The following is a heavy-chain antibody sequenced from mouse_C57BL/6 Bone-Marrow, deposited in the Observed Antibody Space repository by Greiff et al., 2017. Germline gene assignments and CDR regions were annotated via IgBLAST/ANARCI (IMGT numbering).Heavy chain of an antibody. Sequence: ESGPGLVKPSQSLSLTCSVTGYSITSGYYWNWIRQFPGNKLEWMGYISYDGSNNYNPSLKNRISITRDTSKNQFFLKLNSVTTEDTATYYCASGGDYGSSYWYFDVWGTGTTVTVSS. CDR1: GYSITSGYY. V-gene: IGHV3-6*01. CDR3: ASGGDYGSSYWYFDV. D-gene: IGHD1-1*01. J-gene: IGHJ1*03. CDR2: ISYDGSN.